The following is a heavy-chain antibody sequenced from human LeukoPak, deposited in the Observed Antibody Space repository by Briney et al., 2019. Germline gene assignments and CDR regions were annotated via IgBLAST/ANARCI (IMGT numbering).Heavy chain of an antibody. CDR2: IYYSGST. Sequence: SETLSLTCTVSNGSISSDTYFWRWIRQPPGKGLEWIGYIYYSGSTNYNLSLKSRVTISVDTSKHQFSLKLSSVTAADTAVYYCARLTPPTRISTSTAATGGFDYWGQGTLVTVSS. D-gene: IGHD1-14*01. CDR3: ARLTPPTRISTSTAATGGFDY. J-gene: IGHJ4*02. CDR1: NGSISSDTYF. V-gene: IGHV4-61*01.